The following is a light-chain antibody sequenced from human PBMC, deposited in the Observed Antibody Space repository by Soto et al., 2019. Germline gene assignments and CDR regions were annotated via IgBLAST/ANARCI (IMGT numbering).Light chain of an antibody. CDR3: NSYRSSSSLVV. CDR2: EVS. Sequence: QSVLTQPASVSGSPGQSITISCTGTSSDVGGYNYVSWYQQHPGKAPKLMIYEVSNRPSGVSNRFSGSKSGNTASLTISGLQAEDEADYYCNSYRSSSSLVVFGGGTKLTVL. CDR1: SSDVGGYNY. V-gene: IGLV2-14*01. J-gene: IGLJ3*02.